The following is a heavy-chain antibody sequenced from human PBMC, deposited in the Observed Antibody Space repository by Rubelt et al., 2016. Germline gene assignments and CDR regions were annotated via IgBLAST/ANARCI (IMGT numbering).Heavy chain of an antibody. CDR2: IYYSRST. D-gene: IGHD3-22*01. V-gene: IGHV4-59*05. CDR1: GGSISGSY. J-gene: IGHJ4*02. CDR3: ARHGGNRQSGDYSHWDY. Sequence: QVQLQESGPGLVKPSETLSLTCTVSGGSISGSYWSWIRQPPGKGLEWIASIYYSRSTHYNPSLKSRVTISVDPSKDQFSLKVNSVTAADTAVYYCARHGGNRQSGDYSHWDYWGQGTLVTVSS.